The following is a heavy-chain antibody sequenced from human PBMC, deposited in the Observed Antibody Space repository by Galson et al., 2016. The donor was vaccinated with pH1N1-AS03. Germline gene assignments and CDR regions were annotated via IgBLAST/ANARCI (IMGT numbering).Heavy chain of an antibody. V-gene: IGHV1-18*04. J-gene: IGHJ4*02. CDR1: GYTFTSYG. Sequence: SVKVSCKASGYTFTSYGITWVRQAPGQGLEWMGWISAHNGYTKYAQKLQGRDTMNTDTSTSTAYMELRSLRSDDTAVCYCARAAGELLSSSDYWGQGTLVTVSS. CDR2: ISAHNGYT. CDR3: ARAAGELLSSSDY. D-gene: IGHD1-26*01.